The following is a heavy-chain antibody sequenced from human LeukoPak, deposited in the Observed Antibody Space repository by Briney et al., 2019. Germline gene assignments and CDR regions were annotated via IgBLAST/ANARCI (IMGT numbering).Heavy chain of an antibody. CDR1: GFTFSSYG. CDR2: IWFEVSNK. J-gene: IGHJ4*02. D-gene: IGHD6-13*01. Sequence: GGSLRLFCAASGFTFSSYGTDCVRQAPSKGRGCVAVIWFEVSNKYYADSVKGRFPISRDNSKNTLYLLMDSLRGDDAAVYYCAKAVGRISWSFDYWGQGALVTVSS. CDR3: AKAVGRISWSFDY. V-gene: IGHV3-30*02.